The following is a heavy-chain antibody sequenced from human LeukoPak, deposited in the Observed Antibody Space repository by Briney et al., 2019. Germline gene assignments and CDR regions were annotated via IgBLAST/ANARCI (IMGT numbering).Heavy chain of an antibody. Sequence: PSETLSLTCTVSGGSISNYYCNWIRQPPGKGLEWIGNIYFSGSTTYNPSLKSRVTISLDTSKNQFSLNLSSVTAADTAVYYCTRGAWYNWNDPFDYWGQGTLVTVSS. CDR2: IYFSGST. J-gene: IGHJ4*02. D-gene: IGHD1-1*01. V-gene: IGHV4-59*01. CDR3: TRGAWYNWNDPFDY. CDR1: GGSISNYY.